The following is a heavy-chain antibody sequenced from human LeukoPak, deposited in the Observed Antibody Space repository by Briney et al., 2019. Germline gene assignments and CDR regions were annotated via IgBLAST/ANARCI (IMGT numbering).Heavy chain of an antibody. D-gene: IGHD6-13*01. CDR3: ASLEYSSSPFDY. J-gene: IGHJ4*02. CDR1: GGSISSYY. Sequence: SETLSLTGTVSGGSISSYYWSWIRQPPGKGLEWIGYIYYSGSTNYNPSLKSRVTISVDTSKNQFSLKLSSVTAADTAVYYCASLEYSSSPFDYWGQGTLVTVSS. V-gene: IGHV4-59*01. CDR2: IYYSGST.